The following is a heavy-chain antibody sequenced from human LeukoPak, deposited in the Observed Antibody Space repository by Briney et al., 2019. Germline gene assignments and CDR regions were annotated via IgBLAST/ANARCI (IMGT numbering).Heavy chain of an antibody. J-gene: IGHJ4*02. CDR2: IRRKGYGGTT. CDR3: AREAEMTTIYYFDY. V-gene: IGHV3-49*04. D-gene: IGHD5-24*01. CDR1: GFTFGDYA. Sequence: GGSLRLSSTTSGFTFGDYAMSWVRQAPGKGLEWVGFIRRKGYGGTTEYAASVKGRFTISRDDSKSIAYLQMNTLKTEDTAVYYCAREAEMTTIYYFDYWGQGTLVTVSS.